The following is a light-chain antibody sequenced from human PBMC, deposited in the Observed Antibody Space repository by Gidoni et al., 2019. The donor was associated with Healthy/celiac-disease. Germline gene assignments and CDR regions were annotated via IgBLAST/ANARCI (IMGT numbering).Light chain of an antibody. V-gene: IGLV3-19*01. Sequence: SSELTQDPAVSVALGQTVRITCQGDSLRSYYASWYQQKPGQAPVLVIYGKNNRPSGIPDRFSGSSSGNTASLTITGAQAEDEADYYCNSRDSSGNIIWVFGGGTKLTVL. CDR2: GKN. J-gene: IGLJ3*02. CDR1: SLRSYY. CDR3: NSRDSSGNIIWV.